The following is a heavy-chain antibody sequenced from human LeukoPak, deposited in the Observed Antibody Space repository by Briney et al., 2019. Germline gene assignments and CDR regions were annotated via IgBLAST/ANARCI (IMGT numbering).Heavy chain of an antibody. V-gene: IGHV3-21*01. Sequence: PGGSLRLSCAGSGFTFSTYNMNWVRQAPGKGLEWVSSISSSSYIYYADSVKGRFTISRDNAKNSLYLQMNSLRAEDTAVYYCARLYDGSAYHADHFDYWGQGTLVTVSS. D-gene: IGHD3-22*01. J-gene: IGHJ4*02. CDR1: GFTFSTYN. CDR3: ARLYDGSAYHADHFDY. CDR2: ISSSSYI.